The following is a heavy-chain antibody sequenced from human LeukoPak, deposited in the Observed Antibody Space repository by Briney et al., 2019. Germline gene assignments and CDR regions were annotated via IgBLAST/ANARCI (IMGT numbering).Heavy chain of an antibody. J-gene: IGHJ4*02. CDR2: ISSSSSYI. Sequence: PGGSLRLSCAASGFTFSSYSMNWVRQAPGKGLEWVSSISSSSSYIYYADSVKGRFTISRDNAKNSLYLQMNSLRAEDTAVYYCARDRIGEPQPFDWGQGTLVTVSS. CDR1: GFTFSSYS. D-gene: IGHD4-17*01. V-gene: IGHV3-21*01. CDR3: ARDRIGEPQPFD.